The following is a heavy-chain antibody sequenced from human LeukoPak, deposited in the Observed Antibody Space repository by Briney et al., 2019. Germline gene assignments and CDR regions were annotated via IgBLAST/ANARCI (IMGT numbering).Heavy chain of an antibody. J-gene: IGHJ6*03. CDR1: GFTFDDYT. CDR3: ARVGCSSTSCYYYYYYYMDV. Sequence: GGSLRLSCAASGFTFDDYTMHWVRQAPGKGLEWVTLISWDGGSTYYADSVKGRFTMSIDSAKKTLYLQMNSLRAEDTAVYYCARVGCSSTSCYYYYYYYMDVWGKGTTVTVSS. CDR2: ISWDGGST. D-gene: IGHD2-2*01. V-gene: IGHV3-43*01.